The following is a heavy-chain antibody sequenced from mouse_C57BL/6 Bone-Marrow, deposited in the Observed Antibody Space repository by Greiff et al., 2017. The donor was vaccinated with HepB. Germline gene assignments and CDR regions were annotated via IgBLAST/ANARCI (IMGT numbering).Heavy chain of an antibody. CDR2: IYPRSGNT. CDR1: GYTFTSYG. CDR3: ATHYYGSSYEGAWCAY. D-gene: IGHD1-1*01. J-gene: IGHJ3*01. V-gene: IGHV1-81*01. Sequence: QVQLQQSGAELARPGASVKLSCKASGYTFTSYGISWVKQRTGQGLEWIGEIYPRSGNTYYNEKFKGKATLTADKSSSTAYMEIRSLTSEDSAVYFWATHYYGSSYEGAWCAYWGQGTLVTVSA.